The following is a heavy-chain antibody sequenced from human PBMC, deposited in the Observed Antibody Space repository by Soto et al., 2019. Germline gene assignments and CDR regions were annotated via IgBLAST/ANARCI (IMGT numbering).Heavy chain of an antibody. J-gene: IGHJ6*02. Sequence: QVQLVQSGAEVKKPGSSVKVSCKASGGTFSSYAISWVRQAPGQGLEWMGGIIPIFGTANYAQKFQGRVTISADESTSTAYMELSSLRSEDTAVYYCARDSKYSSSLNYYGMDVWGQGTTVTVSS. D-gene: IGHD6-6*01. V-gene: IGHV1-69*01. CDR1: GGTFSSYA. CDR3: ARDSKYSSSLNYYGMDV. CDR2: IIPIFGTA.